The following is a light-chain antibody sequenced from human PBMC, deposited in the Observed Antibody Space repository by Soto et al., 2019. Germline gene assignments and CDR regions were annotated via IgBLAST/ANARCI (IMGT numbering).Light chain of an antibody. CDR1: QSVTTS. J-gene: IGKJ5*01. CDR3: QQYNNWPPIT. CDR2: GAS. V-gene: IGKV3-15*01. Sequence: EIVMTQSPSTLSVSPGEVATPSCSASQSVTTSLAWSQQKPGKAPRLPTYGASTRATGIPARFSASGSGTEFTLTISSLQSEDFAVYYCQQYNNWPPITFGQGTRLEI.